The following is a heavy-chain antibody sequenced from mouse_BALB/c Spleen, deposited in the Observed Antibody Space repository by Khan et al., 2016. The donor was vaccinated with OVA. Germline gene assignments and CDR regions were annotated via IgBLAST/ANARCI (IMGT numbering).Heavy chain of an antibody. V-gene: IGHV3-2*02. J-gene: IGHJ2*01. Sequence: VQLQESGPGLVKPSQSLSLTCTVTGYSITSGYGWNWIRQFPGNKLEWMGYISYSGSTNYNPSLKSRIPITRDTSKNQVFLQLNSVTTEDTATYYCARTARIKYWGQGTTLTVSS. D-gene: IGHD1-2*01. CDR3: ARTARIKY. CDR1: GYSITSGYG. CDR2: ISYSGST.